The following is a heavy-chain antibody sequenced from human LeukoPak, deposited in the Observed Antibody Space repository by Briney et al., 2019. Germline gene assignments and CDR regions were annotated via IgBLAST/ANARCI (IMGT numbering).Heavy chain of an antibody. CDR1: GGSISSYY. CDR3: ARVPARRVVTTPTYFDY. D-gene: IGHD2-21*02. V-gene: IGHV4-59*12. Sequence: SETLSLTCTVSGGSISSYYWSWIRQPPGKGLEWIGYIYYSGSTNYNPSLKSRVTISVDTSKNQFSLKLGSVTAADTAVYYCARVPARRVVTTPTYFDYWGQGTLVTVSS. J-gene: IGHJ4*02. CDR2: IYYSGST.